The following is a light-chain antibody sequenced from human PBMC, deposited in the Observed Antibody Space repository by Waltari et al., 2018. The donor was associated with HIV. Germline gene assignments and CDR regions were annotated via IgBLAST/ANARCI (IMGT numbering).Light chain of an antibody. CDR1: SCDIDAYNY. V-gene: IGLV2-14*01. J-gene: IGLJ1*01. Sequence: QSALTQPASVSGSPGQSITITCTGTSCDIDAYNYVSWYQQHPRKDPNLMIYEVTNRPSGVSDCFSVSKSGNTASRTISVLHAEDEAYYFCCSYTTSRLYVFASGTKVTV. CDR3: CSYTTSRLYV. CDR2: EVT.